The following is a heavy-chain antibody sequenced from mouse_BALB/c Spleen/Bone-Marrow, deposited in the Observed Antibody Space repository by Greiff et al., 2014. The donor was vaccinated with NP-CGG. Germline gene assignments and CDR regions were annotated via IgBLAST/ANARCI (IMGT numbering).Heavy chain of an antibody. J-gene: IGHJ2*01. D-gene: IGHD1-1*01. CDR1: GFTFSSFG. CDR3: VRSSSSSGYFDY. Sequence: EVKLVESGGGLVQPGGSRKLSCAASGFTFSSFGMHWVRQAPEKGLEWVAYISSGSSTTYYGHTVMGRFTISRDNPKNTLFLQMTSLRSGDTATYYCVRSSSSSGYFDYWGQGTTLTVSS. CDR2: ISSGSSTT. V-gene: IGHV5-17*02.